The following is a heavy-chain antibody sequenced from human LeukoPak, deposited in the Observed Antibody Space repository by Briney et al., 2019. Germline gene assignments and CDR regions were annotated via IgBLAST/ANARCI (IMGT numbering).Heavy chain of an antibody. J-gene: IGHJ5*02. V-gene: IGHV3-48*03. D-gene: IGHD3-16*01. CDR2: ISSGSTI. Sequence: PGGSLRLSCAASGFTFSSYEMNWVRQAPGKGLEWVSYISSGSTIYYADSVKGRFTISRDNAKNSLYLQMNSLRAEDTAVYYCARTKYDYWFDPWGQGTLVTVSS. CDR3: ARTKYDYWFDP. CDR1: GFTFSSYE.